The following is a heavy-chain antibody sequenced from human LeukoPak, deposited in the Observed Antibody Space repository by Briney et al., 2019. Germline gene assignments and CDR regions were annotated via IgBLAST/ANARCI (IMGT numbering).Heavy chain of an antibody. V-gene: IGHV1-2*02. J-gene: IGHJ4*02. CDR1: GYTFTGYY. CDR3: TRDLPYSSSWESIDY. CDR2: INPNSGGT. D-gene: IGHD6-13*01. Sequence: ASVKVSCKASGYTFTGYYMHWVRQAPGQGLEWMGWINPNSGGTNYAQKFQGRVTMTRDTSISTAYMELSSLRSDDTAVYYCTRDLPYSSSWESIDYWGQGTLVTVSS.